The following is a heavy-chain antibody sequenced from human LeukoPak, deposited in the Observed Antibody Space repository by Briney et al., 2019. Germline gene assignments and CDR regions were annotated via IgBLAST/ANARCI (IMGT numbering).Heavy chain of an antibody. CDR2: IYHSGST. V-gene: IGHV4-38-2*01. J-gene: IGHJ3*02. Sequence: SETLSLTCAVSGYSISSGYYWGWLRQPPGKGLEWIGSIYHSGSTYYNPSLKSRVTISVDTSKNQFSLKLSSVTAADTAVYYCARQSGSYYGHAFDIWGQGTMVTVSS. D-gene: IGHD1-26*01. CDR3: ARQSGSYYGHAFDI. CDR1: GYSISSGYY.